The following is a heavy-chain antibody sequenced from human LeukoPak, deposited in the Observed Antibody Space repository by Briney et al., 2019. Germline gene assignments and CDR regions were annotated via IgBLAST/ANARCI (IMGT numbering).Heavy chain of an antibody. Sequence: PEGSLRLSCAASGFTFSSYSMNWVRQAPGKGLEWVSSISSSSNYIFHADSVKGRFTISRDNAKNSLYLHMNSLRAEDTAIYYCARGRLGASTRMDYWGQGTLVTVSS. CDR1: GFTFSSYS. CDR2: ISSSSNYI. D-gene: IGHD5/OR15-5a*01. V-gene: IGHV3-21*01. CDR3: ARGRLGASTRMDY. J-gene: IGHJ4*02.